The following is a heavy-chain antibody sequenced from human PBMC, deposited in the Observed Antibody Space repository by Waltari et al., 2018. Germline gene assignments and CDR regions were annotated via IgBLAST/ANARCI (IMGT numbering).Heavy chain of an antibody. CDR2: IYTSGST. CDR3: AGGCSSTSCYVDY. Sequence: QVQLQESGPGLVKPSETLSLTCTVAGRAISRYSWSWIRQPAGKGLEWIGRIYTSGSTNYNPSLKSRVTMSVDTSKNQFSLKLSSVTAADTAVYYCAGGCSSTSCYVDYWGQGTLVTVSS. CDR1: GRAISRYS. D-gene: IGHD2-2*01. V-gene: IGHV4-4*07. J-gene: IGHJ4*02.